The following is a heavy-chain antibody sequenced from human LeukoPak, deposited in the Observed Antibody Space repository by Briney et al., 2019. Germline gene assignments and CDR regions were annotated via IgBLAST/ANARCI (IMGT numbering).Heavy chain of an antibody. J-gene: IGHJ5*02. D-gene: IGHD1-26*01. CDR2: ISSSGSAI. CDR3: ARGDGSYSHNWFDP. V-gene: IGHV3-48*03. CDR1: GFTFNSYE. Sequence: PGGSLRLSCAASGFTFNSYEMNWVRQAPGKGLEWVSYISSSGSAIFYADSVKGRFTISRDNAKNSLYLQMNTLGVEDTAVYYCARGDGSYSHNWFDPWGQGTLVTVSS.